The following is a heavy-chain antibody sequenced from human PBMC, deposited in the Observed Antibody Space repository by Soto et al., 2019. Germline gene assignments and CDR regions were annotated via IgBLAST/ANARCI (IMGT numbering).Heavy chain of an antibody. D-gene: IGHD6-19*01. J-gene: IGHJ4*02. V-gene: IGHV4-31*03. CDR3: ASAAALAGFYYFDY. CDR2: IYYSGST. Sequence: QVQLQEAGPGLVKPSQTLSLTCTVSGGSISSGGYYWSWIRQHPGKGLEWIGYIYYSGSTYYNPSLQSRGTISVDTSKNQFSLKLGSVTAADTAVYYCASAAALAGFYYFDYWGQGTLVTVSS. CDR1: GGSISSGGYY.